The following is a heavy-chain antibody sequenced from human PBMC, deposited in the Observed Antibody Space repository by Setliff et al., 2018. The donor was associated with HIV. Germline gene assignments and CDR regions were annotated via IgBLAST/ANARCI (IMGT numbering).Heavy chain of an antibody. CDR1: GGSISNHY. CDR3: ARGYSSGWTYYYFYCMDV. CDR2: ISYSGST. Sequence: SETLSLTCTVSGGSISNHYWSWIRQPPGKGLEWIGYISYSGSTNYNPSLKSRVTISINTSKNQFSLKLSSVTAADTAVYYCARGYSSGWTYYYFYCMDVWGKGTTVTVSS. D-gene: IGHD6-19*01. V-gene: IGHV4-59*11. J-gene: IGHJ6*03.